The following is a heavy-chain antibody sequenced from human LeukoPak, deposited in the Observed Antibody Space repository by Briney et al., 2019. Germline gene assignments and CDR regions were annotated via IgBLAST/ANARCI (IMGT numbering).Heavy chain of an antibody. CDR2: ISDSGGST. Sequence: PGGSLRLSCSASGFPFSSYAMHWVRQAPGKGLEYVSAISDSGGSTYYADSVKGRFTIYRDNSKITLYLQMSRPRAEDTAVYYCIRGYPFEPNDMDVWGQTTTVTVS. CDR3: IRGYPFEPNDMDV. V-gene: IGHV3-64D*09. J-gene: IGHJ6*02. D-gene: IGHD5-18*01. CDR1: GFPFSSYA.